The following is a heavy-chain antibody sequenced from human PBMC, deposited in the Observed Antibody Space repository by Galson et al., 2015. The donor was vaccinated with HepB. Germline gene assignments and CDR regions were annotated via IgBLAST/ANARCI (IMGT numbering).Heavy chain of an antibody. J-gene: IGHJ4*02. D-gene: IGHD3-3*01. Sequence: SLRLSCAASGFSISTNYMSWVRQAPGKGLEWVSNIFSGGRTYYADSMKGRFTISRDISKNTLYLQMNSLRGEETAVYYCSRNYDDSWADDADYFAYWGQGTLVTVSS. CDR2: IFSGGRT. V-gene: IGHV3-53*01. CDR1: GFSISTNY. CDR3: SRNYDDSWADDADYFAY.